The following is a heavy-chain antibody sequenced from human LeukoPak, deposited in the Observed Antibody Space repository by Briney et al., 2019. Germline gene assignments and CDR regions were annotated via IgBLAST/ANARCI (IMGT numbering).Heavy chain of an antibody. CDR1: GFTFDKYP. CDR3: TQDYMGSYLA. CDR2: VTENGGTT. Sequence: PGGSLRLSCAASGFTFDKYPMHWVRQPPGKGLEWVALVTENGGTTFYAGSVKGRFTISRDNSKNSVYLQMNSLISEDIALYYCTQDYMGSYLAWGQGTLVTVSS. D-gene: IGHD1-26*01. V-gene: IGHV3-43*02. J-gene: IGHJ5*02.